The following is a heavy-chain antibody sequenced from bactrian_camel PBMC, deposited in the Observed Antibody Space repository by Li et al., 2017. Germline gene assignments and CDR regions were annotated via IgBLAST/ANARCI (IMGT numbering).Heavy chain of an antibody. V-gene: IGHV3S1*01. Sequence: QLVESGGGSVQAGGSLRLSCAASGIDVSRHCLGWFRQAPGKEREEICTINTGVGTTYYGDSVKGRFTISADNAKNTLYLQMNSLKPDDTAMYYCASDRGTGSYWREVCATRPVEQYSYWGQGTQVTVS. J-gene: IGHJ4*01. D-gene: IGHD3*01. CDR2: INTGVGTT. CDR1: GIDVSRHC. CDR3: ASDRGTGSYWREVCATRPVEQYSY.